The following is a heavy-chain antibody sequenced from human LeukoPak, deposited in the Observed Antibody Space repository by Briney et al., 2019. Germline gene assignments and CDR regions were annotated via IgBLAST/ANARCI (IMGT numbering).Heavy chain of an antibody. CDR2: INSDGCST. CDR1: GFTFSSYW. J-gene: IGHJ4*02. D-gene: IGHD5-24*01. CDR3: AREGDGYNYGFFDY. Sequence: PGGSLRLSCAASGFTFSSYWMHWVRQAPGKGLVWVSRINSDGCSTSYADSVKGRFTISRDNAKNTLYLQMNSLRAEDTAVYYCAREGDGYNYGFFDYWGQGTLVTVSS. V-gene: IGHV3-74*01.